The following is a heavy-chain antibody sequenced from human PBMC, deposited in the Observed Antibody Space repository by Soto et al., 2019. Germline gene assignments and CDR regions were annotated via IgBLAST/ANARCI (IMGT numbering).Heavy chain of an antibody. Sequence: EVQLLESGGGLVQPGGSLRLSCAASGFTFSTSVMSWVRQAPGKGLEWVSAISGNSAIIYYADSAKGRFSISRDNPKNTLYLQMNSLRAEDTAIYYCAKGGKYCNGGDECAFGIWGQGTLVTVSS. V-gene: IGHV3-23*01. J-gene: IGHJ3*02. CDR3: AKGGKYCNGGDECAFGI. CDR1: GFTFSTSV. CDR2: ISGNSAII. D-gene: IGHD2-15*01.